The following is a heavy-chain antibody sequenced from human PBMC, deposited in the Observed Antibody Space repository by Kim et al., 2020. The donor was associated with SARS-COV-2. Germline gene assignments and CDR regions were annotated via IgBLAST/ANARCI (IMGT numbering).Heavy chain of an antibody. CDR2: IYYSGST. V-gene: IGHV4-39*01. CDR3: ARHACSGGSCYTHFDY. Sequence: SQTLSLTCTVSGGSISSSSYHWGWIRQPPGKGLEWIGSIYYSGSTYYNPSLKSRVTISVDTSKNQFSLKLSSVTAADTAVYYCARHACSGGSCYTHFDYWGQGTLVTVSS. CDR1: GGSISSSSYH. D-gene: IGHD2-15*01. J-gene: IGHJ4*02.